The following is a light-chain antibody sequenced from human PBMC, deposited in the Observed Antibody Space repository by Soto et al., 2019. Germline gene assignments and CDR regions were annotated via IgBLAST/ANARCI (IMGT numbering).Light chain of an antibody. CDR3: QQYGSSRTLT. J-gene: IGKJ4*01. CDR2: GAS. Sequence: EIVLTQSPGTLSLSPGERATLSCRASQSVSSSYLAWYQQKPGQAPRLLIYGASSRATGIPDRFSGSGPGTDFTLTISRLEPEDFAVYYCQQYGSSRTLTFGGGTKVEIK. V-gene: IGKV3-20*01. CDR1: QSVSSSY.